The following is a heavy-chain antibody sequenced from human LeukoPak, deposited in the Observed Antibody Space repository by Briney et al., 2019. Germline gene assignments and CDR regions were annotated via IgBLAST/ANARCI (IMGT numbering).Heavy chain of an antibody. Sequence: GGSLRLSCSASGFNFSYYNMNWVRQAPGKGLEWVSYISSTSTSIYYADSVMGRFSISRDKNSLYLQMNSLRADDTAVYYCATYPGYTYEVEAPRPARGYWGQGTLVTVSS. D-gene: IGHD5-18*01. CDR2: ISSTSTSI. V-gene: IGHV3-48*01. CDR1: GFNFSYYN. CDR3: ATYPGYTYEVEAPRPARGY. J-gene: IGHJ4*02.